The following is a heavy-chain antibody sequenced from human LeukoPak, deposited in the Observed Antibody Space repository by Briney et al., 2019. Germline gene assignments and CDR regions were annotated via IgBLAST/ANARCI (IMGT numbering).Heavy chain of an antibody. V-gene: IGHV1-69*13. CDR2: IIPIFGTA. CDR3: ARGPRYCSGGSCYFGYYYYGMDV. D-gene: IGHD2-15*01. Sequence: VASLKVSCTASGGTFSSYAISWVRQAPGQGLEWMGGIIPIFGTANYAQKFQGRVTITADESTSTAYMELSSLRSEDTAVYYCARGPRYCSGGSCYFGYYYYGMDVWGQGTTVTVSS. J-gene: IGHJ6*02. CDR1: GGTFSSYA.